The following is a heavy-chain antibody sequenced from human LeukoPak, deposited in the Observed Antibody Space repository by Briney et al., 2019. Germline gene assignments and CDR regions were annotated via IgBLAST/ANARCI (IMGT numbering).Heavy chain of an antibody. CDR1: RVTFSRYV. Sequence: GRSLRLSCAPSRVTFSRYVMHSGREAPGKGLEWVGFISYDEVNKYYADTVKGRFTISRDNSKNTLFLQMNSLRAEDTAVYYCAKWGPYDRSGSDDYWGQGTLGTVSS. V-gene: IGHV3-30*18. CDR3: AKWGPYDRSGSDDY. D-gene: IGHD3-22*01. J-gene: IGHJ4*02. CDR2: ISYDEVNK.